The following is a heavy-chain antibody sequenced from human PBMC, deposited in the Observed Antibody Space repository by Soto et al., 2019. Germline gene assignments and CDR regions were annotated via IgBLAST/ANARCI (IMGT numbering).Heavy chain of an antibody. CDR1: GSTLSSYW. D-gene: IGHD6-19*01. Sequence: EVQLVESGGGLVQPGGSLRLSCTASGSTLSSYWMHWVRQDPGKGLVCVSRISSDGSNTHYADSVKGRFTISRDNAKNTLYLPMNSLRDEDTAMYHCARVTSGWHIDYWGQGTLVTVSS. CDR3: ARVTSGWHIDY. CDR2: ISSDGSNT. J-gene: IGHJ4*02. V-gene: IGHV3-74*01.